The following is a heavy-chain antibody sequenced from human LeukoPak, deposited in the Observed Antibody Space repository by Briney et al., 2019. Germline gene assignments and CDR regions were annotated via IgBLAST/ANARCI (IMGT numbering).Heavy chain of an antibody. Sequence: GGSLRLSCTSSGFTFDDFGMSWVRQIPGKGLEWVAGINWNGESTGYSDSVRGRFTISRDNSKNSLFLQMDSLTAEDTALYYCTRTYCTGRICPDFDYWGQGTLVTVSS. CDR2: INWNGEST. CDR3: TRTYCTGRICPDFDY. V-gene: IGHV3-20*04. D-gene: IGHD2-8*02. J-gene: IGHJ4*02. CDR1: GFTFDDFG.